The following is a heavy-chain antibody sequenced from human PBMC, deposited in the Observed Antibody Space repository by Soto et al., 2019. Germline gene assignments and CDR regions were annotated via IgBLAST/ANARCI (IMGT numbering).Heavy chain of an antibody. V-gene: IGHV4-4*02. CDR1: GDSISRSYW. CDR3: TSKFGQLFADAFYI. D-gene: IGHD3-10*01. Sequence: SETLSLTCAVSGDSISRSYWWSWVRQLPGKGLEWIGEIYHSGSTIYNPSLQSRVTLSVDKSKNEFSLKMSSVTDADTAVYYCTSKFGQLFADAFYIWGQGTMVTVSS. CDR2: IYHSGST. J-gene: IGHJ3*02.